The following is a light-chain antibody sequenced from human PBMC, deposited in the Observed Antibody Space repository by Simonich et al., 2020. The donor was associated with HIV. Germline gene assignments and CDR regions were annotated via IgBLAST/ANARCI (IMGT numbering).Light chain of an antibody. CDR1: SSDVGSYNL. V-gene: IGLV2-23*01. CDR2: EGS. CDR3: CSYAGSGTLI. J-gene: IGLJ2*01. Sequence: QSALTQPASVSGSPGQSITISCTGTSSDVGSYNLFSWYQQHPGKAPKFMIYEGSKRPAGVSNRFSGAKSGSTASLTISGLQAEDEADYYCCSYAGSGTLIFGGGTKLTVL.